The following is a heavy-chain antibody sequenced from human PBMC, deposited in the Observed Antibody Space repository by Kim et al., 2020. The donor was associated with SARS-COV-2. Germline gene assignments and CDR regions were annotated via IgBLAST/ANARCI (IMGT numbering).Heavy chain of an antibody. V-gene: IGHV1-2*06. CDR2: INPNSGGT. D-gene: IGHD4-4*01. J-gene: IGHJ6*02. Sequence: ASVKVSCKASGYTFTGYYMHWVRQAPGQGLEWMGRINPNSGGTNYAQKFQGRVTMTRDTSISTAYMELSRLRSDDTAVYYCATLWGATVTGNYYYYGMDVWGQGTTVTVSS. CDR1: GYTFTGYY. CDR3: ATLWGATVTGNYYYYGMDV.